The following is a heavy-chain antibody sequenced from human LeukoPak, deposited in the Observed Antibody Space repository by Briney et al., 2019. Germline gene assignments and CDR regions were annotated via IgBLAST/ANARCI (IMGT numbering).Heavy chain of an antibody. CDR1: GFTVSSNY. J-gene: IGHJ4*02. D-gene: IGHD2-21*02. Sequence: GGSLRLSCAASGFTVSSNYMSWVRQAPGKGLEWVSVLYTGGSTYYADSVKGRFTISRDNSKNTLYLQMNSLRVEDTAVYYCAKQEGIVNRGIVVVTNFFDYWGQGTLVIVFS. CDR2: LYTGGST. CDR3: AKQEGIVNRGIVVVTNFFDY. V-gene: IGHV3-66*04.